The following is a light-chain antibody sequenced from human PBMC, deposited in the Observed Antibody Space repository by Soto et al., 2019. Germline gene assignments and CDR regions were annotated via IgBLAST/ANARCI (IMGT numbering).Light chain of an antibody. Sequence: IVLPQSPCTLSLSPGERATLSCMSSQSVSSSYLAWYQQKPGQAPRLLIYGASSRATGIPDRLSGSGSGTDFTLTISRLEPEDFAVYYCQQYGSSPGTCGQGTKWIS. CDR1: QSVSSSY. J-gene: IGKJ1*01. V-gene: IGKV3-20*01. CDR3: QQYGSSPGT. CDR2: GAS.